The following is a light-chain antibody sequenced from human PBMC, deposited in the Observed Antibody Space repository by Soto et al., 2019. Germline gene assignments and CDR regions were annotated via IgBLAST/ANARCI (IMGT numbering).Light chain of an antibody. J-gene: IGKJ1*01. CDR2: EAS. Sequence: DIQMTQSRSTLAASVGDRVTITCGASQSFTEWLAWYQQKPGKAPQLLIYEASRLKSGVPSRFSGSESGTEFTLTISSLQPDDFATYYCQNYDSISSTAFGQGTKVDIK. CDR3: QNYDSISSTA. V-gene: IGKV1-5*03. CDR1: QSFTEW.